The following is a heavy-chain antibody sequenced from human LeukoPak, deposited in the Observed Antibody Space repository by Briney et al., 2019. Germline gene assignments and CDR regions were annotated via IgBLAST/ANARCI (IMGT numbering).Heavy chain of an antibody. CDR2: IIPIFGTA. J-gene: IGHJ5*02. CDR1: GGTFSSYA. CDR3: ARARSTMVRGVPLNWFDP. Sequence: ASVKVSCKASGGTFSSYAISWVRQAPGQGREWMGGIIPIFGTANYAQKFQGRVTITADKSTSTAYMELSSLRSEDTAVYYCARARSTMVRGVPLNWFDPWGQGTLVTVSS. D-gene: IGHD3-10*01. V-gene: IGHV1-69*06.